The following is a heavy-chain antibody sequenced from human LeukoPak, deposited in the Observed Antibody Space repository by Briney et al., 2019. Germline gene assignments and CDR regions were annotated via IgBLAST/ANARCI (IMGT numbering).Heavy chain of an antibody. V-gene: IGHV1-18*01. CDR1: RYTFTNYG. J-gene: IGHJ5*02. CDR2: ISANNGAT. D-gene: IGHD2-21*02. CDR3: ARDACVSCGGDCCHDP. Sequence: ASLKVSCKASRYTFTNYGISWVRHAPGQGPGWMAWISANNGATRYAQKFQGRVILTTDTPTTTAYMELRNLRSDDTAVYYCARDACVSCGGDCCHDPWGQGTLVTVSS.